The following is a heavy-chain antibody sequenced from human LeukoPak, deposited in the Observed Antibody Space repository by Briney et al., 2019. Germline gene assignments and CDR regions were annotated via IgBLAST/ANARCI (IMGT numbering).Heavy chain of an antibody. J-gene: IGHJ4*02. Sequence: ASVKVSCKASGGTFSSYAISWVRQAPGQGLEWMGGIIPTFGTANYAQKFQGRVTITADESTSTAYMELSSLRFEDTAFYYCASGGHIRVYDSNPYYGHYWGQGTLVTVSS. CDR3: ASGGHIRVYDSNPYYGHY. CDR1: GGTFSSYA. CDR2: IIPTFGTA. V-gene: IGHV1-69*13. D-gene: IGHD3-22*01.